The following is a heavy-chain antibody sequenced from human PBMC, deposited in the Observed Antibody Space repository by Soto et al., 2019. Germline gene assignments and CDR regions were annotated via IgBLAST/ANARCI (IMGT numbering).Heavy chain of an antibody. CDR2: IYYSGST. J-gene: IGHJ5*02. V-gene: IGHV4-30-4*01. D-gene: IGHD3-3*01. CDR3: ARAYYDFWSGYGSWFDP. Sequence: LSVTCTVSGGSLSSCDYYWSWIRQPPGKGLEWIGYIYYSGSTYYNPSLKSRVTISVDTSKNQFSLKLSSVTAADTAVYYCARAYYDFWSGYGSWFDPWGQGTLVTVSS. CDR1: GGSLSSCDYY.